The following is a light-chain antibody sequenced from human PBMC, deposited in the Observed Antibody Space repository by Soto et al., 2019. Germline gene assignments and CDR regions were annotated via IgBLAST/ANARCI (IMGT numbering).Light chain of an antibody. CDR3: QQSGSSRRYI. J-gene: IGKJ2*01. Sequence: EIVLTQSPGTLSLSPGERATLSCRASQRGSSSYLAWYQQQPGQAPRLLLYGASSRATGIPDRFSGSGSGTDFTLSITRREPEDFAVYYWQQSGSSRRYIFGQGTKLEL. CDR1: QRGSSSY. CDR2: GAS. V-gene: IGKV3-20*01.